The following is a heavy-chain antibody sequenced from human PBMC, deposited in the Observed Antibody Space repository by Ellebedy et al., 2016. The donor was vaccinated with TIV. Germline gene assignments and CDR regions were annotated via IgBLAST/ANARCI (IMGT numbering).Heavy chain of an antibody. CDR3: SRSRGVSY. CDR2: IKQDGSEK. Sequence: PGGSLRLSCAASGFTFSNYWMTWVRQAPGKGPEYVANIKQDGSEKYYVDSVKGRFTISRDNAKNSLYLQMNSLRAEDTAVDFCSRSRGVSYWGQGTLVTVSS. D-gene: IGHD2-8*01. V-gene: IGHV3-7*03. J-gene: IGHJ4*02. CDR1: GFTFSNYW.